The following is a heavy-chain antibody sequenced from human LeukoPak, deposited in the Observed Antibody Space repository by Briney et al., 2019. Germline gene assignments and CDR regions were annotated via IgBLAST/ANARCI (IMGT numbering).Heavy chain of an antibody. CDR1: GGSFTTYS. J-gene: IGHJ5*02. CDR3: ARGRYYGSGRGPASNWFDP. D-gene: IGHD3-10*01. Sequence: SETLSLTCAVYGGSFTTYSWNWIRQPPGKGLEWIGEINHSGSTNYNPSLKSRVTISVDTSKNQFSLKLSSVTAADTAVYYCARGRYYGSGRGPASNWFDPWGQGTLVTVSS. V-gene: IGHV4-34*01. CDR2: INHSGST.